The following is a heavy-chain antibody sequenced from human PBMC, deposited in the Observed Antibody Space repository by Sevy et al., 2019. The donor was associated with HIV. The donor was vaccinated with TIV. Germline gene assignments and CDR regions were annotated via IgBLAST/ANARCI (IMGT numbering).Heavy chain of an antibody. CDR2: IWYDGSNK. D-gene: IGHD3-22*01. CDR1: GFTFSSYG. Sequence: GGTLRLSCAASGFTFSSYGMHWVRQAPGKGLEWVAVIWYDGSNKYYADSVKGRFTISRDNSKNTLYLQMNSLRAEDTAVYYCARDDSSGYYYFDYWGQGTLVTVSS. V-gene: IGHV3-33*01. J-gene: IGHJ4*02. CDR3: ARDDSSGYYYFDY.